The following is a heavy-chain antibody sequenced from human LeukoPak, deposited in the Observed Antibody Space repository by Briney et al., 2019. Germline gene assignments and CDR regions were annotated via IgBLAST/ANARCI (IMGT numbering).Heavy chain of an antibody. D-gene: IGHD2-2*01. Sequence: GGSLRLSCAASGFTFSSYEMNWVRQAPGKGLEWVSSISSSSSYIYYADSVKGRFTISRDNAKNSLYLQMNSLRAEDTAVYYCARDQGSSLYGMDVWGQGTTVTVSS. CDR2: ISSSSSYI. V-gene: IGHV3-21*01. CDR1: GFTFSSYE. J-gene: IGHJ6*02. CDR3: ARDQGSSLYGMDV.